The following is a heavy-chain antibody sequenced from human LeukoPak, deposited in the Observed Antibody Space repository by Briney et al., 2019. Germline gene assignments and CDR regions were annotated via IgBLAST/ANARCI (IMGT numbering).Heavy chain of an antibody. D-gene: IGHD6-13*01. Sequence: GGSLRLSCAASGYTFSSYTMSWLRQTPGRGLEWVSSITGSSSSTFYADSLKGRFTITRDNAKNSLYLQMNSLRAEDTAIYYCARDLGYSSSFYLINWFDPWGQGTLVTVSS. CDR1: GYTFSSYT. J-gene: IGHJ5*02. CDR2: ITGSSSST. CDR3: ARDLGYSSSFYLINWFDP. V-gene: IGHV3-21*01.